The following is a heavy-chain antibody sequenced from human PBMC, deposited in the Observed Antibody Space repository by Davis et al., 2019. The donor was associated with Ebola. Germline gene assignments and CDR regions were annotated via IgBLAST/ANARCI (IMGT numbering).Heavy chain of an antibody. D-gene: IGHD3-9*01. CDR3: ARDGRFHWMVRPTPIDY. V-gene: IGHV3-49*04. CDR2: IRSKAYGGTT. Sequence: GGSLRLSCTASGFTFGDYAMSWVRQAPGKGLEWVGFIRSKAYGGTTEYAASVKGRFTISRDDSKSIAYLQMNSLRVDDTAMYYCARDGRFHWMVRPTPIDYWGQGTLVTVSS. J-gene: IGHJ4*02. CDR1: GFTFGDYA.